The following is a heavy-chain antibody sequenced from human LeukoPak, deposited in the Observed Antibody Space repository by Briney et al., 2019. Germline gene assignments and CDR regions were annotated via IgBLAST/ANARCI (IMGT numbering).Heavy chain of an antibody. Sequence: ASVKVSCKASGYTFTGYYMHWVRQAPGQGLEWMGWINPNSGGTNYAQELQGRVTMTTDTSASTAYMELSSLRSDDTAVYYCARDYQRQLYLYYFDYWGQGTLVTVSS. D-gene: IGHD2-2*01. J-gene: IGHJ4*02. V-gene: IGHV1-2*02. CDR3: ARDYQRQLYLYYFDY. CDR2: INPNSGGT. CDR1: GYTFTGYY.